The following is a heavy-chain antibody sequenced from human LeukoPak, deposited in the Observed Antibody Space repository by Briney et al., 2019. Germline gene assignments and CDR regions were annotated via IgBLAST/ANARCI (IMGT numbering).Heavy chain of an antibody. J-gene: IGHJ4*02. CDR2: VDPEDGET. CDR3: ATGVERY. D-gene: IGHD6-13*01. Sequence: ASVKISCKVSGYTFTDYYMHWVQQAPGKGLEWMGLVDPEDGETIYAEKFQGSVTITAETSTDTAYMALSSLKSEDTAVYYCATGVERYWGQGSLVTVSS. V-gene: IGHV1-69-2*01. CDR1: GYTFTDYY.